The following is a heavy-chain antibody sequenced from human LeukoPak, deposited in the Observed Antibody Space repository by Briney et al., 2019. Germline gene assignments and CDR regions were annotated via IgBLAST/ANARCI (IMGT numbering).Heavy chain of an antibody. J-gene: IGHJ4*02. CDR2: IYFSGST. CDR3: ARHVDGYNSFGDY. V-gene: IGHV4-39*01. Sequence: PSETLSLTCTVSGGSISSSSYYWGWIRQPPGKGLEWIGNIYFSGSTYYNPSLKSRVAISVDTSKNQFSLQLSSVTAADTAVYYCARHVDGYNSFGDYWGQGTLVTVSS. CDR1: GGSISSSSYY. D-gene: IGHD5-24*01.